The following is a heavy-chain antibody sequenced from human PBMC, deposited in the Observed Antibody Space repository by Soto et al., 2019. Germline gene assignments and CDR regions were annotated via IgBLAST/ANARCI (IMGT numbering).Heavy chain of an antibody. D-gene: IGHD6-6*01. CDR3: AREVVETSSLWLDP. V-gene: IGHV4-39*02. CDR1: GGSISSSSYS. Sequence: SETLPLTCTVCGGSISSSSYSWGWIPQPPGKGLEWIGSIYYSGSTYYNPSIKIRVTISVDTYKNQFSLKLSSVTAADTAVYYCAREVVETSSLWLDPWGQGTLVTVSS. CDR2: IYYSGST. J-gene: IGHJ5*02.